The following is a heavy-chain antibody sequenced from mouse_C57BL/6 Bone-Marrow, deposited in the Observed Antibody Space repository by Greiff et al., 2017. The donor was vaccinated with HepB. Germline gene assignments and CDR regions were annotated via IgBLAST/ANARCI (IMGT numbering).Heavy chain of an antibody. CDR3: ARKGYYGSSYWYFDV. D-gene: IGHD1-1*01. CDR1: GYTFTDYY. V-gene: IGHV1-26*01. CDR2: INPNNGGT. Sequence: VQLQQSGPELVKPGASVKISCKASGYTFTDYYMNWVKQSHGKSLEWIGDINPNNGGTSYNQKFKGKATLTVDKSSSTAYMELRSLTSEDSAVYYCARKGYYGSSYWYFDVWGTGTTVTVSS. J-gene: IGHJ1*03.